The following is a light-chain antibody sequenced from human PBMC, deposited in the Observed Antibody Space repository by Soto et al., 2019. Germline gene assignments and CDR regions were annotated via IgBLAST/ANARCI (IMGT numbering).Light chain of an antibody. CDR1: QSISNH. CDR2: AAS. V-gene: IGKV1-39*01. Sequence: DIQMTQSPSSLSASVGDRVTITCRASQSISNHLNWYQVKPGKAPKLLIYAASSLQSGVPSRFGGSGSGTDFTLTISSLQPEDFAIYYCQQSYSTPWTFGQGTKVEIK. J-gene: IGKJ1*01. CDR3: QQSYSTPWT.